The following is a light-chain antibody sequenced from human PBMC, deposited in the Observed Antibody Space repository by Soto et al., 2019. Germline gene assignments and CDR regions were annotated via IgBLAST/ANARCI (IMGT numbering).Light chain of an antibody. J-gene: IGKJ1*01. V-gene: IGKV3-20*01. CDR2: GAS. CDR3: QQYGSSPRT. Sequence: TQSPATLSVSPGERATLSCRASQSVSSNLAWYQQKPGQAPRLLIYGASIRATGIPDRFSGSGSGTDFTLTISRLEPEDFAVYYCQQYGSSPRTFGQGTKVDIK. CDR1: QSVSSN.